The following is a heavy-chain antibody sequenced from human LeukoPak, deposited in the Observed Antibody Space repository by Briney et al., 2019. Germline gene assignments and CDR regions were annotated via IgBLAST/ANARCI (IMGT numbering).Heavy chain of an antibody. CDR2: VSDSGGHP. V-gene: IGHV3-23*01. J-gene: IGHJ4*02. CDR3: ARHRSSWLIDY. D-gene: IGHD6-6*01. Sequence: GGSLRLSRAASGFTFNTYAMRWVRQAPWGRRQCVAGVSDSGGHPYYEPSVRGRFTISSDHSKNTLYLQMNSLRAEDTAVYFCARHRSSWLIDYWGQGTLVTVSS. CDR1: GFTFNTYA.